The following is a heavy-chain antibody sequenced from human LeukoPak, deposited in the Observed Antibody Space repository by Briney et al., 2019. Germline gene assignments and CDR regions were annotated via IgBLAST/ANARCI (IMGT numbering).Heavy chain of an antibody. J-gene: IGHJ4*02. CDR1: GLIFNNYW. D-gene: IGHD3-10*01. CDR3: ASGSGTWSPDY. CDR2: IGEDGSEK. Sequence: PGGSLTLSCSASGLIFNNYWMMWLRQAPGKGLEWVANIGEDGSEKHYLDSVKGRFTISRDNSKNTLYLQMNTLRADDTAVYYCASGSGTWSPDYWGQGTLVTVSS. V-gene: IGHV3-7*01.